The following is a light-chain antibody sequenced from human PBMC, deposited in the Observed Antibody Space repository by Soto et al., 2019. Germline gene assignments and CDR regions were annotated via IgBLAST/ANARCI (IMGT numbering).Light chain of an antibody. CDR1: QSIASSD. CDR3: QHYGGSRT. V-gene: IGKV3-20*01. Sequence: EIVLTQSPGTLSLSPGERATLSCRASQSIASSDLAWYRHKPGQSPRLLIYCASNRVSGIPDRFSGSGSGTDFTLTISGLEPEDFATYFCQHYGGSRTFGPGTKVDIK. J-gene: IGKJ1*01. CDR2: CAS.